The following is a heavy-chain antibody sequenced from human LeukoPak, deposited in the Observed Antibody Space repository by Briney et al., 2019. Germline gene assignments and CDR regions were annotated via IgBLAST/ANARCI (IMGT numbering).Heavy chain of an antibody. CDR1: GYTYTSYG. CDR3: ARSGGSYYSYYYYMDV. J-gene: IGHJ6*03. Sequence: GASVKVSCKASGYTYTSYGISWVRQAPGQGLEWMGWISAYNGNTNYAQKLQGRVTMTTDTSTSTAYMELRSLRSDDTAVYYCARSGGSYYSYYYYMDVWGKGTTVTISS. CDR2: ISAYNGNT. D-gene: IGHD1-26*01. V-gene: IGHV1-18*01.